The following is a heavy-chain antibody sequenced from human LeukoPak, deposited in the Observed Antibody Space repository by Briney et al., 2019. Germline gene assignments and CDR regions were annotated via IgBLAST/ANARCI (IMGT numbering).Heavy chain of an antibody. CDR2: INPNSGGT. CDR3: ARDPIDFWSGYSYNWFDP. J-gene: IGHJ5*02. D-gene: IGHD3-3*01. Sequence: ASVKVSCKASGYTFTGYYMHWVRQAPGQGLEWMGWINPNSGGTNYAQKFQGRVTMTRDTSISTAYMELSRLRSDDTAVYYCARDPIDFWSGYSYNWFDPWGQGTLVTVSS. V-gene: IGHV1-2*02. CDR1: GYTFTGYY.